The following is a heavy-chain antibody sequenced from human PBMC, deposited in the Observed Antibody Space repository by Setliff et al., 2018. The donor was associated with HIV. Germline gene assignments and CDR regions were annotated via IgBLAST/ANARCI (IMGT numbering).Heavy chain of an antibody. CDR2: ISAYNGNT. CDR1: GYTFTRYD. CDR3: AKDLGSDWFDP. D-gene: IGHD5-12*01. Sequence: ASVKVSCKPSGYTFTRYDINWVRQATGQGLEWMGWISAYNGNTNYAQKLQGRVTMTTDTSTSTAYMELRSLRSDDTAVYYCAKDLGSDWFDPWGPGTPVTVSS. V-gene: IGHV1-18*01. J-gene: IGHJ5*02.